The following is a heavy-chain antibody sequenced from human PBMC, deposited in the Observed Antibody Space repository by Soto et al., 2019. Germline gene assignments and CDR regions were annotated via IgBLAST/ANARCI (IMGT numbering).Heavy chain of an antibody. J-gene: IGHJ6*02. Sequence: LRLSFAASVFTFSTFGIHWVRQAPGKGLEWVALISFDGSNKYYADSVKGRFTISRDNSKNTVSLQMNSLRAEDTAVYYCGKDLNWGSRFYYYGVDVWGQGTTVTV. CDR3: GKDLNWGSRFYYYGVDV. CDR2: ISFDGSNK. V-gene: IGHV3-30*18. D-gene: IGHD7-27*01. CDR1: VFTFSTFG.